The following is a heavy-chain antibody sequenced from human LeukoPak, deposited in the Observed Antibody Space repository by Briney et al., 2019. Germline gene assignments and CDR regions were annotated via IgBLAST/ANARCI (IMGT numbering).Heavy chain of an antibody. D-gene: IGHD3-9*01. J-gene: IGHJ4*02. CDR3: ARHAGYYDILTGYYPGALFPD. CDR2: IYYSGST. V-gene: IGHV4-61*08. CDR1: GGSLSSGDYS. Sequence: SQTLSLTCTVSGGSLSSGDYSWTWIRQPPGKGLEWIRYIYYSGSTNYNPSLKSRVTISVDTSKNQFSLKLSSVTAADTAVYYCARHAGYYDILTGYYPGALFPDWGQGTLVTVSS.